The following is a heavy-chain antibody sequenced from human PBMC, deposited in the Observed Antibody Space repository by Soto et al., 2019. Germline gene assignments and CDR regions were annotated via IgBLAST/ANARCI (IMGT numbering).Heavy chain of an antibody. J-gene: IGHJ5*02. CDR1: GYTFTSYD. D-gene: IGHD6-19*01. CDR2: MNPNSGNT. CDR3: ARGRLYRIAVADSWFDP. V-gene: IGHV1-8*01. Sequence: QVQLVQSGAEVKKPGASVKVSCKASGYTFTSYDINWVRQATGQGLEWMGWMNPNSGNTGYAQKFQGRVTMTRNTSISTAYMELSSLRSEDTAVYYCARGRLYRIAVADSWFDPWGQGTLVTVSS.